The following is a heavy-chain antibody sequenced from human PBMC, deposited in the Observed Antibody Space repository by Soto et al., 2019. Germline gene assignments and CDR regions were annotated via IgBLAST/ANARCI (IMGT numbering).Heavy chain of an antibody. V-gene: IGHV1-18*01. J-gene: IGHJ4*02. CDR1: GFTLSRSA. Sequence: ASVKVSCKASGFTLSRSAVQWVRQARGQRLEWMGWISAYNGNTNYAQKLQGRVTMTTDTSTSTAYMELRSLRSDDTAVYYCAGRIAAAGTWGRVYWGQGTLVTVSS. D-gene: IGHD6-13*01. CDR2: ISAYNGNT. CDR3: AGRIAAAGTWGRVY.